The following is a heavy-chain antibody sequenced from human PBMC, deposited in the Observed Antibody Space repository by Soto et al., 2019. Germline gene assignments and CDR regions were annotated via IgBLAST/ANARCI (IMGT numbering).Heavy chain of an antibody. D-gene: IGHD6-19*01. CDR2: IYTSASI. V-gene: IGHV4-4*07. J-gene: IGHJ6*02. CDR3: ARDREAGYNFYYGMDV. CDR1: GADINTHS. Sequence: SETLSLTCSVSGADINTHSWTWIRQPAGKGLEWIGRIYTSASINYNPSLKGRVTLSVDTSTNQVSLRLASVTAADTAIYYCARDREAGYNFYYGMDVWGQGTTVTVSS.